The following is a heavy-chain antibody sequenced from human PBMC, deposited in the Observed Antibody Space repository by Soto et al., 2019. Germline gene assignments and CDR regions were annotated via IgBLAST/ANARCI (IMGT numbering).Heavy chain of an antibody. CDR1: CGSISSYY. J-gene: IGHJ4*02. CDR2: IYTSGST. D-gene: IGHD3-3*01. V-gene: IGHV4-4*07. Sequence: SETLSLTCTVSCGSISSYYWSWIRQPAGKGLEWIGRIYTSGSTNYNPSLKSRVTMSVDTSKNQFSLKLSSVTADDTAVYYCASLEWESSGYADYWGQGTLVTVSS. CDR3: ASLEWESSGYADY.